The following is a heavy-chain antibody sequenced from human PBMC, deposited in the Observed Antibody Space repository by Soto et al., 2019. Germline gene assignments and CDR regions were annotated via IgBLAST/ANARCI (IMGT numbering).Heavy chain of an antibody. CDR2: IYPGDSDT. V-gene: IGHV5-51*01. Sequence: PGESLKISCQGSGYSFTNYWIGWVRQMPGKGLEWMGIIYPGDSDTRYSPSFQGQVTISADKSIYIAYLQWSSLKASDTAMYYCARSPAAAAGTFEYWGQGTLVTVSS. CDR1: GYSFTNYW. D-gene: IGHD6-13*01. J-gene: IGHJ4*02. CDR3: ARSPAAAAGTFEY.